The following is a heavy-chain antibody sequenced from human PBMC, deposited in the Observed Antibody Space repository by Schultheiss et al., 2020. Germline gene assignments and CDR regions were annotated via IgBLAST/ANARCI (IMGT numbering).Heavy chain of an antibody. D-gene: IGHD4-11*01. J-gene: IGHJ6*02. CDR2: INPSGGST. CDR3: ARCSPRPDYSKDVGAYYYYYGMDV. V-gene: IGHV1-46*03. CDR1: GYTFTSYY. Sequence: ASVKVSCKASGYTFTSYYMHWVRQAPGQGLEWMGIINPSGGSTSYAQKFQGRVTMIRDTSTSTVYMELSSLRSEDTAVYYCARCSPRPDYSKDVGAYYYYYGMDVWGQGTTVTVSS.